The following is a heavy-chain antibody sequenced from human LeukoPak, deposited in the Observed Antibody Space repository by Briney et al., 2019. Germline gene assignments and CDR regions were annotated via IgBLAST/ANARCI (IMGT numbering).Heavy chain of an antibody. D-gene: IGHD2/OR15-2a*01. V-gene: IGHV5-51*01. CDR1: GYSFTSYW. Sequence: GESLKISCKGSGYSFTSYWIGWVRQMPGKGLEWMAIIYPDDSRIKYSPSFQGQVTISADRSINTAYLQWSSLRASDTAMYYCARPDYFAAHDWGQGTLVTVSS. CDR3: ARPDYFAAHD. CDR2: IYPDDSRI. J-gene: IGHJ4*02.